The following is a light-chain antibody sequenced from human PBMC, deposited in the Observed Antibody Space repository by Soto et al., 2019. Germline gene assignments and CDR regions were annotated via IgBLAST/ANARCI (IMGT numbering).Light chain of an antibody. CDR3: GTWDSSLVEWV. Sequence: QAVLTQPPSVSAAPGQKVTISCSGSSSNIGNNYVSWYQQLPGTAPKLLIYDNNKRPSGIPDRFSGSKSGTSATLGITGLQTGDEADYYCGTWDSSLVEWVFGGGTKLTVL. CDR1: SSNIGNNY. J-gene: IGLJ3*02. CDR2: DNN. V-gene: IGLV1-51*01.